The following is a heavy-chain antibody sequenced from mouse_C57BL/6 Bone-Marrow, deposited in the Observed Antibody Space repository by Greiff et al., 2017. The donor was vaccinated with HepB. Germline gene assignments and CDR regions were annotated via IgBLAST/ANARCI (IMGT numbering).Heavy chain of an antibody. CDR2: IRSKSNNYAT. J-gene: IGHJ4*01. V-gene: IGHV10-1*01. CDR3: VGRHYYAMDY. Sequence: VQLVESGGGLVQPKGSLKLSCAASGFSFNTYAMNWVRQAPGKGLEWVARIRSKSNNYATYYADSVKDRFTISRDDSESMLYLQMNNLKTEDTAMYYCVGRHYYAMDYWGQGTSVTVSS. CDR1: GFSFNTYA.